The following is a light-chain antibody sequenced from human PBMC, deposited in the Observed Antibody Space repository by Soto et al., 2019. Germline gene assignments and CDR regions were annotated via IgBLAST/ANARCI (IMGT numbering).Light chain of an antibody. J-gene: IGKJ1*01. CDR2: GTS. Sequence: EIVLTQSPGTLSVSPGERATLSCRASQTITNNKLAWYQQKPGRAPSLLIYGTSTRATGIPDRLSGSGSGTDFTLTISRLEPEDSAIYYCQQYGDWTFGQGTKVEI. V-gene: IGKV3-20*01. CDR1: QTITNNK. CDR3: QQYGDWT.